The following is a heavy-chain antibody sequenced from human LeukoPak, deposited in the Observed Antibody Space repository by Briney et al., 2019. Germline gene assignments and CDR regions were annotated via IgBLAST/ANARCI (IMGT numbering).Heavy chain of an antibody. Sequence: SQTLSLTCTVSGGSISSGSYYWSWIRQPAGKGLEWIGRIYTSGSSNYNPSLKSRVTISVDTSKNQFSLKLSSVTAADTAVYYCARGYYDILTRQNWFDPWGQGTLVTVSS. CDR2: IYTSGSS. CDR3: ARGYYDILTRQNWFDP. V-gene: IGHV4-61*02. D-gene: IGHD3-9*01. J-gene: IGHJ5*02. CDR1: GGSISSGSYY.